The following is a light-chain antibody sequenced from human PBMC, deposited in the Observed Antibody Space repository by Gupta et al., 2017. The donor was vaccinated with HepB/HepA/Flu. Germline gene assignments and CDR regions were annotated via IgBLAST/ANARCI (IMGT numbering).Light chain of an antibody. CDR1: SSDVGSYNY. Sequence: QSALTQPRSASGSLGQSVTISCTGTSSDVGSYNYVSWYQQHPGKAPKLMIADVSKRPSGVPERFSGSKSGNTASLTISGLQAEDEADYYCCAYAGSYTCVIFGGGTQLTVL. CDR2: DVS. CDR3: CAYAGSYTCVI. V-gene: IGLV2-11*01. J-gene: IGLJ2*01.